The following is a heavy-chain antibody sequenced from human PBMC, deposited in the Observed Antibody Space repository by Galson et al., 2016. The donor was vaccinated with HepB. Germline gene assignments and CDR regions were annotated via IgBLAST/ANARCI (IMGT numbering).Heavy chain of an antibody. V-gene: IGHV6-1*01. J-gene: IGHJ3*02. Sequence: AISGDSVSSINAAWHWLRQSPSRGLEWLGRTYYRSKWYNDYATSLKGRIIITPDTSKNQFSLQLDSVSHEDTAVYYCASGTAYGSAFEIWGPGTLVTVSS. D-gene: IGHD2-21*02. CDR2: TYYRSKWYN. CDR3: ASGTAYGSAFEI. CDR1: GDSVSSINAA.